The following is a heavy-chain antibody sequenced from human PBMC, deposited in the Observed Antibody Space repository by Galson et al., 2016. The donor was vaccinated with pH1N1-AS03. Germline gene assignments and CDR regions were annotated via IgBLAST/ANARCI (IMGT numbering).Heavy chain of an antibody. CDR3: ARDRSTSDYGAPDY. J-gene: IGHJ4*02. V-gene: IGHV1-18*04. CDR2: VTVSSGIT. CDR1: GYAFKNYG. Sequence: SVKVSCKASGYAFKNYGISWIRQAPGQGLEWMGRVTVSSGITNYAQKVQGRVTMTTDTSTNTAYMELRSLTSDDTAVYYCARDRSTSDYGAPDYWGQGTLVTVSS. D-gene: IGHD3-16*01.